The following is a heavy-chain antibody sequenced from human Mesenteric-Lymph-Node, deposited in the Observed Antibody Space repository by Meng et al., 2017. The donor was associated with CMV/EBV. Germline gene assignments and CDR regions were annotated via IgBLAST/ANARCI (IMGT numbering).Heavy chain of an antibody. Sequence: GESLKISCAASGFTFSSYAMHWVRQAPGKGLEWVAVISYDGSNKYYADSVKGRFTISRDNSKNTLYLQMNSLRAEDTAVYYCARDGPPIVVVPAAIRGYFDYWGQGTLVTVSS. D-gene: IGHD2-2*01. CDR2: ISYDGSNK. J-gene: IGHJ4*02. CDR1: GFTFSSYA. CDR3: ARDGPPIVVVPAAIRGYFDY. V-gene: IGHV3-30-3*01.